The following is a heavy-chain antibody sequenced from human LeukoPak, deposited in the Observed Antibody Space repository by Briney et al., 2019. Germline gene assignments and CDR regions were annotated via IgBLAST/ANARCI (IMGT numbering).Heavy chain of an antibody. D-gene: IGHD3-9*01. Sequence: ASVKVSCKASGYTFTGYYMHWVRQAPGQGLEWMGWISAYNGNTNYAQKLQGRVTMTTDTSTSTAYMELRSLRSDDTAVYYCARALAQGGSFDLYYFDSWGQGSLVTVSS. CDR3: ARALAQGGSFDLYYFDS. CDR1: GYTFTGYY. CDR2: ISAYNGNT. V-gene: IGHV1-18*04. J-gene: IGHJ4*02.